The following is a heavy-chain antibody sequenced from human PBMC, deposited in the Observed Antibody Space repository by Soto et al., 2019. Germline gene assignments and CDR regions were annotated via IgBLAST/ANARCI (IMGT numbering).Heavy chain of an antibody. D-gene: IGHD4-17*01. CDR2: IYHSGST. CDR3: ARDERSLSTGTLRWYGMDV. CDR1: GGSISSDNW. J-gene: IGHJ6*02. Sequence: QVQLQESGPGLVKPSGTLSLTCVVSGGSISSDNWWSWVRQPPGKGLEWIGEIYHSGSTNYNPSLKSRVTISVDKSRYQFSLNRSSVTAADTAVYFCARDERSLSTGTLRWYGMDVWGQGTTVTVSS. V-gene: IGHV4-4*02.